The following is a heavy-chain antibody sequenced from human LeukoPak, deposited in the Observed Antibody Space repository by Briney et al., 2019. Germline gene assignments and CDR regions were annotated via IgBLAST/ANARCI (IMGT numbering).Heavy chain of an antibody. J-gene: IGHJ3*02. Sequence: SETLSLTCTVSRGSISTYYWNWIRQPPGKGLEWIGYIYYTGTTDYNPSLKSRVTMSVDASKNQFSLKLTSVTTADTAVYYCARDGAATIPNAFDIWGQGTMVTVSS. CDR1: RGSISTYY. CDR2: IYYTGTT. D-gene: IGHD6-13*01. CDR3: ARDGAATIPNAFDI. V-gene: IGHV4-59*01.